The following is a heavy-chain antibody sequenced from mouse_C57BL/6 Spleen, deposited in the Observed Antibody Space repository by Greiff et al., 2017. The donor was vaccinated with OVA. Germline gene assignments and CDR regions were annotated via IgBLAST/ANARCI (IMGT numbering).Heavy chain of an antibody. CDR1: GYAFTNYL. J-gene: IGHJ1*03. CDR2: INPGSGGT. CDR3: ARGELGPDWYFDV. Sequence: QVQLQQSGAELVRPGTSVKVSCKASGYAFTNYLIEWVKQRPGQGLEWIGVINPGSGGTNYNEKFKGKATLTADKSSSTAYMQLSSLTSEDSAVYFCARGELGPDWYFDVWGTGTTVTVSS. D-gene: IGHD4-1*01. V-gene: IGHV1-54*01.